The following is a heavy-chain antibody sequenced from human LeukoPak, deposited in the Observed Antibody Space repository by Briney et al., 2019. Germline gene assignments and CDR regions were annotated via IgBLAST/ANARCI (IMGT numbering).Heavy chain of an antibody. CDR2: IKQDGSKK. J-gene: IGHJ4*02. CDR1: GIIFNTYA. V-gene: IGHV3-7*04. CDR3: TRVGYIDEGIDY. Sequence: PGGSLRLSCAASGIIFNTYAMNWVRQAPGKGLEWVANIKQDGSKKSYVDSVKGRFTISRDNAKNSLYLQMNSLRAEDTAIYYCTRVGYIDEGIDYWGQGTLVTVSS. D-gene: IGHD5-24*01.